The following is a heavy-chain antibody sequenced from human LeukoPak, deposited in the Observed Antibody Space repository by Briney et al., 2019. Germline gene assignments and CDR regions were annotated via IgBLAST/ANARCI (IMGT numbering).Heavy chain of an antibody. CDR1: GGSISSGGYY. J-gene: IGHJ4*02. CDR3: ARGRIAAREIDY. Sequence: PSETLSLTCTVSGGSISSGGYYWSWIRQHPGKGLEWIGYIYYSGSTYYNPSLKSRVTISADTSKNQFSLKLSSVTAADTAVYYCARGRIAAREIDYWGQGTLVTVSS. CDR2: IYYSGST. V-gene: IGHV4-31*03. D-gene: IGHD6-6*01.